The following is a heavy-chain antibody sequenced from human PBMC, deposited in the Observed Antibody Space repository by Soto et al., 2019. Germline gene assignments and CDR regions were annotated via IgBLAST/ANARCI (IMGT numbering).Heavy chain of an antibody. J-gene: IGHJ4*02. CDR2: VYSSGTT. Sequence: QVQLQESGPGLVKPSETLSLTCSVSGGSINSYWWSWIRQPAGKGLEWIGRVYSSGTTDYNPSLNSRATRSVETSKNQCSLKLSSVTAADTAVDDCARDIGSYAYGEGYWGQGIQVTVSS. CDR3: ARDIGSYAYGEGY. D-gene: IGHD3-10*01. V-gene: IGHV4-4*07. CDR1: GGSINSYW.